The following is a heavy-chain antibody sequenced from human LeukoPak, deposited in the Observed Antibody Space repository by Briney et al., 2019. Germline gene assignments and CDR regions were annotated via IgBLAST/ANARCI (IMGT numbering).Heavy chain of an antibody. V-gene: IGHV3-74*01. CDR3: GRDHYGSVDY. Sequence: PGGSLRLSCAASGFPFSNYWMLCVRQAPGKGLVWVSRINRDGSITNYADSVKGRFTISRDNAKNALYLQMNSLRDEDTAVYYCGRDHYGSVDYWGQGTLVTVSS. CDR1: GFPFSNYW. D-gene: IGHD3-10*01. J-gene: IGHJ4*02. CDR2: INRDGSIT.